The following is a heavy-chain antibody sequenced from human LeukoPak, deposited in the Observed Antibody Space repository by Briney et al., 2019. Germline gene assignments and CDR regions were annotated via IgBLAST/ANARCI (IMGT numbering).Heavy chain of an antibody. D-gene: IGHD5-18*01. CDR3: ARAPAAMVTRSYYFDY. J-gene: IGHJ4*02. Sequence: SETLSLTCTVSGGSISSYYWSWIRQPAGKGLEWIGRIYTSGSTNYNPSLKSRVTMSVDTSKNQFSLKLSSVTAADTAVYYCARAPAAMVTRSYYFDYWGQGTLVTVSS. CDR2: IYTSGST. V-gene: IGHV4-4*07. CDR1: GGSISSYY.